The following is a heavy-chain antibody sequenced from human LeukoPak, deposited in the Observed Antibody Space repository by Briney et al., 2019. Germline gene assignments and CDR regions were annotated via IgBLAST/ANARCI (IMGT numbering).Heavy chain of an antibody. J-gene: IGHJ5*02. V-gene: IGHV1-2*06. D-gene: IGHD2-2*03. CDR3: ARSAGYFHNWFDP. CDR1: GYTFTGYY. CDR2: INPNSGGT. Sequence: ASVKVSCKASGYTFTGYYMHWVRQAPGQGLEWMGRINPNSGGTNYAQKFQGRVTMTRDTSISTAYMELSRLRSDDTAVYYCARSAGYFHNWFDPWGQGTLVTVSS.